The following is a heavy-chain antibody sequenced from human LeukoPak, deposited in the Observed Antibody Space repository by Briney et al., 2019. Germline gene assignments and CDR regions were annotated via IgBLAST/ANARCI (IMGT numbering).Heavy chain of an antibody. CDR3: AREVRFLEWLPNHYYYYGMDV. V-gene: IGHV1-2*04. Sequence: GASVKVSCKASGYTFTNYTLNWVRQAPGQGLEWMGWINPNSGGTNYAQKFQGWVTMTRDTSISTAYMELSRLRSDDTAVYYCAREVRFLEWLPNHYYYYGMDVWGQGTTVTVSS. J-gene: IGHJ6*02. D-gene: IGHD3-3*01. CDR1: GYTFTNYT. CDR2: INPNSGGT.